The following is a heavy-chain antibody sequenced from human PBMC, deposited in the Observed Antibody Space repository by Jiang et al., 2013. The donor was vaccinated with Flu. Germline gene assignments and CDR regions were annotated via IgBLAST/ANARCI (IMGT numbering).Heavy chain of an antibody. CDR3: VRPGSGYSIDF. D-gene: IGHD3-22*01. CDR2: TYATGST. Sequence: GSGLVKPSETLSLTCTVSGESISSSPYYWGWVRQPPGKGLEWIGTTYATGSTHYKPSLKSRVTISVDTSKNQFSLKVASVTAADTAVYYCVRPGSGYSIDFWGQG. CDR1: GESISSSPYY. V-gene: IGHV4-39*01. J-gene: IGHJ4*02.